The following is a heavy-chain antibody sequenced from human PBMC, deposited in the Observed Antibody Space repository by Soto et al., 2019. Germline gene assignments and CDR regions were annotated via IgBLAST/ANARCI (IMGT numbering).Heavy chain of an antibody. Sequence: QITLKESGPTLVKPTQPLTLTCTFSGFSLRTSGVGVGWIRQPPGKALEWLALLYWNDNKLYSPSLQSRLTITKDTSKTQVVLTLTNMDPVDTATYYCAHTPGYGDYDFYYFGMDVWGQGTPVTVSS. J-gene: IGHJ6*02. CDR1: GFSLRTSGVG. CDR2: LYWNDNK. CDR3: AHTPGYGDYDFYYFGMDV. D-gene: IGHD4-17*01. V-gene: IGHV2-5*01.